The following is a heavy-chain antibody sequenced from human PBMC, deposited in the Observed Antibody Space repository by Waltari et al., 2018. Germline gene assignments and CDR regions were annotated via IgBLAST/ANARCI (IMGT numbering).Heavy chain of an antibody. Sequence: QVQLVESGGGVVQPGRSLRLSCAASGLPFSRYAMHWVRQAPGKGLEWVAVISYDGSNKYYADSVKGRFTISRDNSKNTLYLQMNSLRAEDTAVYYCARGGLVAAPYYYYGMDVWGQGTTVTVSS. V-gene: IGHV3-30-3*01. CDR2: ISYDGSNK. J-gene: IGHJ6*02. D-gene: IGHD2-15*01. CDR3: ARGGLVAAPYYYYGMDV. CDR1: GLPFSRYA.